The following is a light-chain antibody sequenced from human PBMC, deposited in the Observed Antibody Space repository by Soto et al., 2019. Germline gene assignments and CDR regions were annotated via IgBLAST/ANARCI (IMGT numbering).Light chain of an antibody. CDR3: QQHADWPLT. Sequence: IVLTQSPATLSLSPGERATLSRRASRSVGNNLAWYQKKPGQAPGLLIYAASTRATGIPARFSGSGSGTDFTLTISSLEPEDFAVYYCQQHADWPLTFGGGTKVEIK. V-gene: IGKV3-11*01. J-gene: IGKJ4*02. CDR2: AAS. CDR1: RSVGNN.